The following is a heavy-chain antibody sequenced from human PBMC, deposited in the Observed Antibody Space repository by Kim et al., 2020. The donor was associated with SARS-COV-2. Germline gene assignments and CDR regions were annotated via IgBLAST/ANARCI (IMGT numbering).Heavy chain of an antibody. CDR2: IYYSGST. CDR3: ARGWYYVSSGPFDY. D-gene: IGHD3-22*01. Sequence: SETLSLTCTVSGGSISSGGYYWSWIRQHPGKGLEWIGYIYYSGSTYYNPSLKSRVTISVDTSKNQFSLKLSSVTAADTAVYYCARGWYYVSSGPFDYWGQGTLVTVSS. CDR1: GGSISSGGYY. V-gene: IGHV4-31*03. J-gene: IGHJ4*02.